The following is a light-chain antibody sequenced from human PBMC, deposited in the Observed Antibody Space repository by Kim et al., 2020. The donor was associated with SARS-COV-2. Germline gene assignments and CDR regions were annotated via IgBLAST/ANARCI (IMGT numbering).Light chain of an antibody. CDR2: SNN. CDR3: EAWDDSLV. Sequence: GTPGQRVTISRSGSSSNIGSNTVNWYQQLPGTAPKLLIYSNNQRPSGVPDRFSGSKSGTSASLAISGLQSEDEADYYCEAWDDSLVFGGGTQLTVL. CDR1: SSNIGSNT. V-gene: IGLV1-44*01. J-gene: IGLJ2*01.